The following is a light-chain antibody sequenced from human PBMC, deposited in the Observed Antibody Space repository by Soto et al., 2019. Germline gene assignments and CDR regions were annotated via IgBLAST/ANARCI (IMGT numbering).Light chain of an antibody. CDR2: GAS. CDR3: QQANSYPWT. Sequence: DIHMTQSPSSLSASVGDTVTITCRASQNIDMYLNWYQQKPGKAPRVLISGASNLQSGVPSRFSGSGSGTDFTLTISSLQSEDFATYYCQQANSYPWTFGQGTKVEIE. CDR1: QNIDMY. V-gene: IGKV1-39*01. J-gene: IGKJ1*01.